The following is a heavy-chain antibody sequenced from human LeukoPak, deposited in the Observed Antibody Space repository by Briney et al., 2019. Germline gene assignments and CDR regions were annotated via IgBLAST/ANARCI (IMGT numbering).Heavy chain of an antibody. D-gene: IGHD3-22*01. Sequence: SETLSLSCAVYGGSFSGYYWSWIRQPPGKGLEWIGEINHSGSTNYNPSLKSRVTISVDTSKNQYYLKLSYVTAADTAVYYCARSSSGYYRILDYWGQGTLVTVSS. J-gene: IGHJ4*02. CDR3: ARSSSGYYRILDY. CDR1: GGSFSGYY. V-gene: IGHV4-34*01. CDR2: INHSGST.